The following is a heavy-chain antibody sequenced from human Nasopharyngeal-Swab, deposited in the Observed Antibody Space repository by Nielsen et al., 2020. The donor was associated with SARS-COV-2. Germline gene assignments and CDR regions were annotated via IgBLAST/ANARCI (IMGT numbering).Heavy chain of an antibody. J-gene: IGHJ6*02. CDR3: ARDSSSSWPIYYYYYYGMDV. CDR1: GYTFTSYD. Sequence: ALVKVSCKASGYTFTSYDINWVRQATGQGLEWMGWMNPNSGNTGYAQKFQGRVTMTRNTSISTAYMELSSLRSEDTAVYYCARDSSSSWPIYYYYYYGMDVWGQGTTVTVSS. V-gene: IGHV1-8*01. CDR2: MNPNSGNT. D-gene: IGHD6-13*01.